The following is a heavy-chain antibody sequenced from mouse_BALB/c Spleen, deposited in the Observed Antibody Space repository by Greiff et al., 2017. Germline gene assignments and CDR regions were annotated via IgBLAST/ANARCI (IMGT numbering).Heavy chain of an antibody. Sequence: EVMLVESGGGLVQPGGSLRLSCATSGFTFTDYYMSWVRQPPGKALEWLGFIRNKANGYTTEYSASVKGRFTISRDNSQSILYLQMNTLRAEDSATYYCARDYYGYGFAYWGQGTLVTVSA. V-gene: IGHV7-3*02. CDR3: ARDYYGYGFAY. CDR1: GFTFTDYY. D-gene: IGHD1-2*01. J-gene: IGHJ3*01. CDR2: IRNKANGYTT.